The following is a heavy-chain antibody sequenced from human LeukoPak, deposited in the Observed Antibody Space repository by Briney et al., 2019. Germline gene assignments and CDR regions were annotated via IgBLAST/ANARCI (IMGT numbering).Heavy chain of an antibody. Sequence: SETLSLTCTVSGGSISSSSYFWGWIRQPPGKGLEWIGGIYYTGSTYYNPSLKSRVTISVDTSKNQFSLRLSSVSAADTAFYYGARHQRDGHNLDLLDYWGQGTLVTVSS. V-gene: IGHV4-39*01. CDR2: IYYTGST. D-gene: IGHD5-24*01. CDR3: ARHQRDGHNLDLLDY. J-gene: IGHJ4*02. CDR1: GGSISSSSYF.